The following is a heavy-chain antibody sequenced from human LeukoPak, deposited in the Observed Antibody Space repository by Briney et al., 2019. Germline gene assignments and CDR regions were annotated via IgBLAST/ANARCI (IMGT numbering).Heavy chain of an antibody. V-gene: IGHV3-21*01. J-gene: IGHJ4*02. CDR2: ISSSSSYI. D-gene: IGHD4-17*01. Sequence: GGSLRLSCAASGFTFSSYSMNWVRQAPGKGLEWVSSISSSSSYIYYADSVKGRFTISRDNAKNSLYLQMNSLRAEDTAVYYCARDYDGDYALDYWGQGTLVTVSS. CDR1: GFTFSSYS. CDR3: ARDYDGDYALDY.